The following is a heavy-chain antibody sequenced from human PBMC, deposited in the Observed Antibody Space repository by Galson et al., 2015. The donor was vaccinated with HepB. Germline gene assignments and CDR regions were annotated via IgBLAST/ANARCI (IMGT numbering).Heavy chain of an antibody. CDR2: ISAGGSGT. D-gene: IGHD6-13*01. J-gene: IGHJ4*02. V-gene: IGHV3-23*01. Sequence: SLRLSCAGSGFTFSGSAMHWVRQTPGKELEWVSVISAGGSGTFYADSVKGRFTISRDNSRNTLYLQMTSLRAEDTALYYCAKSDRGIRSWYRVPVDSWGQLTLVTVSS. CDR3: AKSDRGIRSWYRVPVDS. CDR1: GFTFSGSA.